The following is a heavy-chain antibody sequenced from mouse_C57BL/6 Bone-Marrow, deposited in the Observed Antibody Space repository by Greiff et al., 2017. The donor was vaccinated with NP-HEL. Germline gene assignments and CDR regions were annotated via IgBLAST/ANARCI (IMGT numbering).Heavy chain of an antibody. CDR2: IYPGSGSS. J-gene: IGHJ3*01. CDR3: ARYAVGAY. CDR1: GYTFTSYW. V-gene: IGHV1-55*01. D-gene: IGHD1-1*01. Sequence: VQLQQPGAELVKPGASVKMSCKASGYTFTSYWITWVKQRPGQGLEWIGGIYPGSGSSNYNEKVTSKATLTVDTSSSTAYMQLSSLTSEDSAVYYCARYAVGAYWGQGTLVTVSA.